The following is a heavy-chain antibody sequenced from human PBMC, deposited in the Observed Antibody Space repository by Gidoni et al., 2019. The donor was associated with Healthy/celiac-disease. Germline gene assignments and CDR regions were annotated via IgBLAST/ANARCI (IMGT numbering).Heavy chain of an antibody. CDR1: GFTFSSYA. CDR2: ISGSGGST. Sequence: EVQLVESGGGLVQPGGSLGLSWAASGFTFSSYAMSWVRQAPGKGLEWVSAISGSGGSTYYADSVKGRFTISRDNSKNTLYLQMNSLRAEDTAVYYCAKDPVGSGYFFDYWGQGTLVTVSS. D-gene: IGHD5-12*01. J-gene: IGHJ4*02. V-gene: IGHV3-23*04. CDR3: AKDPVGSGYFFDY.